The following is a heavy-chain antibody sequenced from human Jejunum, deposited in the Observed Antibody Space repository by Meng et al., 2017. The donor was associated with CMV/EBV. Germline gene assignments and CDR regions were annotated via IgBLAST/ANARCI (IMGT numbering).Heavy chain of an antibody. D-gene: IGHD2-8*01. CDR2: INPNSGGT. Sequence: AAGYTFTGYYMHWVRQAPGQGLEWMGWINPNSGGTNYALKFQGRVTMTRDTSISTAYVELNRLRSDDTAIYYCARARPYLNWFDPWGQGTLVTVSS. V-gene: IGHV1-2*02. J-gene: IGHJ5*02. CDR3: ARARPYLNWFDP. CDR1: GYTFTGYY.